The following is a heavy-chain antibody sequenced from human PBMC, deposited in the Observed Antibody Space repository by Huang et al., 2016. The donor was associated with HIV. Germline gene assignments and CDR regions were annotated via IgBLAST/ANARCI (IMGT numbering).Heavy chain of an antibody. CDR1: GGTFSSYA. Sequence: QVQLVQSGAEVKKPGSSVKVSCKASGGTFSSYAISWVRKAAGRGVEWMGGSIPSFGTANYAQKFQGRVTITADESTSTAYMELSSLRSEDTAVYYCARDLLGYYGSGSTVAFDIWGQGTMVTVSS. CDR2: SIPSFGTA. V-gene: IGHV1-69*13. J-gene: IGHJ3*02. D-gene: IGHD3-10*01. CDR3: ARDLLGYYGSGSTVAFDI.